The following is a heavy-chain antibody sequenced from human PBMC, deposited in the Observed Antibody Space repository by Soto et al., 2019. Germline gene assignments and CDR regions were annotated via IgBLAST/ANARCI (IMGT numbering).Heavy chain of an antibody. Sequence: ASVKVSCKASGYTFTGYYMHWVRQAPGQGLEWMGWINPNSGGTNYAQKFQGWVTMTRDTSISTAYMELSRLRSDDTAVYYCAAGLRKGTGTLDYWGQGTLVTVSS. D-gene: IGHD3-10*01. V-gene: IGHV1-2*04. J-gene: IGHJ4*02. CDR3: AAGLRKGTGTLDY. CDR1: GYTFTGYY. CDR2: INPNSGGT.